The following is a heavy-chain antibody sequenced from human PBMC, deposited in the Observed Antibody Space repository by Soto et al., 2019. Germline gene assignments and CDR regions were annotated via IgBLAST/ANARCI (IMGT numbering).Heavy chain of an antibody. J-gene: IGHJ6*02. D-gene: IGHD3-22*01. V-gene: IGHV5-51*01. Sequence: PGESLKISCKGSGYSFTSYWIGWVRQMPGKGLEWMGIIYPGDSDTRYSPSFQGQVTISADKSISTAYLRWSSLKASDTAMYYCARHVSYYYDSSGYTPIYYYYGMDVWGQGTTVTVSS. CDR1: GYSFTSYW. CDR3: ARHVSYYYDSSGYTPIYYYYGMDV. CDR2: IYPGDSDT.